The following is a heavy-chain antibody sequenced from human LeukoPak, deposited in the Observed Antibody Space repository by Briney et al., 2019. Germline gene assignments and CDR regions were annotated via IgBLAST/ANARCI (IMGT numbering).Heavy chain of an antibody. V-gene: IGHV3-48*03. J-gene: IGHJ4*02. CDR3: AKERDGSLVDY. CDR1: GFTFSSYE. CDR2: ISSSGSTI. D-gene: IGHD5-24*01. Sequence: GGSLRLSCAASGFTFSSYEMNWVRQAPGKGLEWVSYISSSGSTIYYADSVKGRFTISRDNAKNSLYLQMNSLRAEDTAVYYCAKERDGSLVDYWGQGTLVTVSS.